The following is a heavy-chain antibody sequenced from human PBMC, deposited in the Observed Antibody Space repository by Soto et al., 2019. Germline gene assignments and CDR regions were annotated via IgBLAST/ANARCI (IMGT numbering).Heavy chain of an antibody. CDR1: GYTFTSYG. CDR3: ARVGYSSSSSTLYYYYGMDV. Sequence: ASVNVSCKXSGYTFTSYGISWVRQAPGQGLEWMGWISAYNGNTNYAQKLQGRVTMTTDTSTSTAYMELRSLRSDDTAVYYCARVGYSSSSSTLYYYYGMDVWGQGTTVTVSS. V-gene: IGHV1-18*01. CDR2: ISAYNGNT. J-gene: IGHJ6*02. D-gene: IGHD6-6*01.